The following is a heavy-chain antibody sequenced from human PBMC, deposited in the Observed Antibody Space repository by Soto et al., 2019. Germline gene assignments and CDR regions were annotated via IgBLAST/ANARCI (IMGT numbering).Heavy chain of an antibody. D-gene: IGHD3-10*01. V-gene: IGHV5-10-1*01. Sequence: SLKISCKGSGYSFTSYWISWVRQMPGKGLEWMGRIDPSDSYTNYSPSFQGHVTISADKSISTAYLQWSSLKASDTAMYYCGGTMVRGVTYYGMDVWGQATTVTVSS. CDR2: IDPSDSYT. CDR1: GYSFTSYW. J-gene: IGHJ6*02. CDR3: GGTMVRGVTYYGMDV.